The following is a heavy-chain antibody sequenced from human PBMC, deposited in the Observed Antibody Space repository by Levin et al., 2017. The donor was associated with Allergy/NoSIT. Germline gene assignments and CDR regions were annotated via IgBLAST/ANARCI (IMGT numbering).Heavy chain of an antibody. CDR2: ISGDGDTT. CDR3: AKEGGRAGPATGGFGYYYYGLDV. V-gene: IGHV3-23*01. CDR1: GFTFSTYA. J-gene: IGHJ6*02. D-gene: IGHD3-16*01. Sequence: GGSLRLSCAASGFTFSTYAMRWVRQAPGKGLEWVSAISGDGDTTYYADSVKGRFTISRDNSTNTVYLQMNSLRAEDTAVYYCAKEGGRAGPATGGFGYYYYGLDVWGHGTTVTVSS.